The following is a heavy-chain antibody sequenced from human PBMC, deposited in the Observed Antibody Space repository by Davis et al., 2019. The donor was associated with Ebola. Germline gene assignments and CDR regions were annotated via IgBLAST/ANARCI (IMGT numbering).Heavy chain of an antibody. V-gene: IGHV3-23*01. D-gene: IGHD3-10*01. J-gene: IGHJ4*02. CDR1: GFTFSSYA. CDR3: AKDLTVRGVIITGPYDY. CDR2: ISDSGGST. Sequence: GESLKISCAASGFTFSSYAMSWVRQAPGKGLEWVSAISDSGGSTYYADSVKGRFTISRDNTKNTLYLQMNSLRAEDTAVYYCAKDLTVRGVIITGPYDYWGQGTLVTVSS.